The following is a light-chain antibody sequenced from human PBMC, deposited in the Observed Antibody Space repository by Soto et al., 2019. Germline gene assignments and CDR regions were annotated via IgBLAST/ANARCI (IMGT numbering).Light chain of an antibody. CDR1: TSNIGRNT. J-gene: IGLJ2*01. CDR3: AVWDDSLNGVI. Sequence: QAVVTQPPSASGTPGQRVTISCSGTTSNIGRNTVDWYQQLPGTAPKLLIFNTNQRPAGVPDRFSASKSGTSASLAISGLQSDDETDYYCAVWDDSLNGVIFGGGTKVTVL. V-gene: IGLV1-44*01. CDR2: NTN.